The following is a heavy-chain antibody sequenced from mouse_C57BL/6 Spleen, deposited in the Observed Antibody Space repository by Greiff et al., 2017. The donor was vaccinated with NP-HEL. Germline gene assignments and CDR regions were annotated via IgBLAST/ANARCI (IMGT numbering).Heavy chain of an antibody. V-gene: IGHV1-52*01. Sequence: QVQLQQPGAELVRPGSSVKLSCKASGYTFTSYWMHWVKQRPIQGLEWIGNIDPSDSETHYNQKFKDKATLTVDKSSSTAYMQLSSLTSEASAVYYCARDDYAYWYFDVWGTGTTVTVSS. J-gene: IGHJ1*03. D-gene: IGHD2-4*01. CDR3: ARDDYAYWYFDV. CDR2: IDPSDSET. CDR1: GYTFTSYW.